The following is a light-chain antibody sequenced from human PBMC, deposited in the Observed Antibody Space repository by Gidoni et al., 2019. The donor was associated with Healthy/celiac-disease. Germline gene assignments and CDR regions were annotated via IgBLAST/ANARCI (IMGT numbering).Light chain of an antibody. V-gene: IGKV2D-29*02. J-gene: IGKJ5*01. CDR2: DVS. CDR3: IQCIQLPLT. Sequence: DIVMTQTPQAGSVTPGQPASLACKSSQNLLHSDGKNFLYWYLQKPGQSPQLLIYDVSNRFSGVPSRFRGSGPGTDFTLKFSRVEAEDVGVYYCIQCIQLPLTFGQGTRLEIK. CDR1: QNLLHSDGKNF.